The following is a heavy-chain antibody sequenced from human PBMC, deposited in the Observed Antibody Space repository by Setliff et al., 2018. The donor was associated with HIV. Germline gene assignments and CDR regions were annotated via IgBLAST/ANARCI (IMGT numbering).Heavy chain of an antibody. CDR1: GFTFSNAG. Sequence: PGGSLRLSCAASGFTFSNAGMSWVRQAPGKGLEWVSYLSSRGSSIYYADSVKGRFPISRDNAKKSLYLQMNILRAEDTAVYYCARAKEGSSGWYNWGQGTLVTVSS. V-gene: IGHV3-48*03. CDR2: LSSRGSSI. J-gene: IGHJ4*02. D-gene: IGHD6-19*01. CDR3: ARAKEGSSGWYN.